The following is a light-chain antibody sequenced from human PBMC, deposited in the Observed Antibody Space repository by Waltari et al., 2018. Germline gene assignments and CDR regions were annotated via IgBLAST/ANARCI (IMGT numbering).Light chain of an antibody. Sequence: DIQMTQSPSTVSACVGDRVIFSCRASQSISKWFAWYQQKPGKAPKLLIYKASTLESGVPSRFSVSGSGTEFTLTISSLQPEDFATYYCQQYNSYSLLSFGGGTKVEIK. J-gene: IGKJ4*01. CDR2: KAS. CDR1: QSISKW. CDR3: QQYNSYSLLS. V-gene: IGKV1-5*03.